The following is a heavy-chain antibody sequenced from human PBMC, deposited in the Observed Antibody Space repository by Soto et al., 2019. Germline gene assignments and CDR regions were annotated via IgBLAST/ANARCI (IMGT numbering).Heavy chain of an antibody. CDR3: ARERQYEPRRY. V-gene: IGHV1-18*01. CDR2: VSAYNRNT. J-gene: IGHJ4*02. CDR1: GYTFTNYG. D-gene: IGHD2-2*01. Sequence: QVQLVQSGVEVKKPGASVKVSCQASGYTFTNYGITWLRQAPGQGLEWMGWVSAYNRNTNYAQRFQDRVTMTTDTSTRTSYVELRNLKYDDTAIYFCARERQYEPRRYWGQGTLVTVSS.